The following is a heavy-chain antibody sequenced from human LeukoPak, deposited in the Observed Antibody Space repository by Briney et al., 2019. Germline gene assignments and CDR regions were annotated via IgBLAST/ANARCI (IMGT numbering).Heavy chain of an antibody. J-gene: IGHJ4*02. Sequence: GGSLRLSCAASGFTFSSYGLHWVRQAPSKGLEWVALISYGGSNKYYADSVKGRFTTSRDNSKNTLYLQMSSLRAEDTAVYYCAKDDCRGCYGVVDYWGQGTLVTVSS. CDR3: AKDDCRGCYGVVDY. D-gene: IGHD2-15*01. V-gene: IGHV3-30*18. CDR1: GFTFSSYG. CDR2: ISYGGSNK.